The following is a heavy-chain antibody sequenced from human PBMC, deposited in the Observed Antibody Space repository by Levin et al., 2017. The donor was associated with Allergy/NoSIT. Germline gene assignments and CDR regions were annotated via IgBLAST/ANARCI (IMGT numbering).Heavy chain of an antibody. J-gene: IGHJ6*02. D-gene: IGHD5-12*01. V-gene: IGHV1-18*01. Sequence: PGESLKISCKASGYTFTSYGISWVRQAPGQGLEWMGWINTYNGDTNYTQKLQGRVTMTTDTSTSTAYMELRSLRSDDTAVYFCARDDIVPTTYHYYGLDVWGQGTTVTVSS. CDR3: ARDDIVPTTYHYYGLDV. CDR1: GYTFTSYG. CDR2: INTYNGDT.